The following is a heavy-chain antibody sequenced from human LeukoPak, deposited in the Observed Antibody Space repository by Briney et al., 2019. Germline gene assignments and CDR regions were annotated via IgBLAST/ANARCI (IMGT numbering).Heavy chain of an antibody. J-gene: IGHJ4*02. Sequence: SETLSLTCAVYGGSFSGYYWSWIRQPPGQGLEWIGEINHSGSTNYNPSLKSRVTISVDTSKNQFSLKLSSVTAADTAVYYCARAHNMVRGVITSYYFDYWGQGTLVTVSS. V-gene: IGHV4-34*01. CDR3: ARAHNMVRGVITSYYFDY. CDR2: INHSGST. D-gene: IGHD3-10*01. CDR1: GGSFSGYY.